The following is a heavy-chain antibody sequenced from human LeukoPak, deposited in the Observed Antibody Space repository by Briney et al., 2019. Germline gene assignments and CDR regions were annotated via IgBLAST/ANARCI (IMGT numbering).Heavy chain of an antibody. V-gene: IGHV1-8*01. Sequence: ASVKVSCKASGYTFTRYDINWVPEATGQGLEWMGWMNPNSGNTGYAQKFQGRVTMTRNTSISTAYMELSSLRSEDTAVYYCARIDPSIVGANDYWGQGTLVTVSS. CDR3: ARIDPSIVGANDY. D-gene: IGHD1-26*01. CDR2: MNPNSGNT. J-gene: IGHJ4*02. CDR1: GYTFTRYD.